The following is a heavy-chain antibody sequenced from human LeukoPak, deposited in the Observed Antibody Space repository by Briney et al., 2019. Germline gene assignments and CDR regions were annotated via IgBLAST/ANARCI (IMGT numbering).Heavy chain of an antibody. Sequence: GGSLRLSCAASGFTFTNYAMHWVRQAPGKGLEWVAVISHDGSNKYYADSVKGRFTISRDNSKNTLYLQMKSLRAEDTAVYYCAKGGGYEAQYYYSYLDVWGKGTTVTISS. V-gene: IGHV3-30*04. CDR1: GFTFTNYA. CDR3: AKGGGYEAQYYYSYLDV. CDR2: ISHDGSNK. D-gene: IGHD5-12*01. J-gene: IGHJ6*03.